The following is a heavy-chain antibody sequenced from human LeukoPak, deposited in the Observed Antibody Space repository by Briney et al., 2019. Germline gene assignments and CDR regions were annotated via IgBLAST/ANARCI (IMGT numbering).Heavy chain of an antibody. CDR2: ISYDGINK. D-gene: IGHD3-10*01. Sequence: PGRSLRLSCAASGFTFSSYAMHWVRQAPGKGLEWVAVISYDGINKYYADSVKGRFTISRDNSKNTLYLQMNSLRAEDTAVYYCARDIYGSGSYFSSYYYYGMDVWGKGTTVTVSS. J-gene: IGHJ6*04. CDR3: ARDIYGSGSYFSSYYYYGMDV. CDR1: GFTFSSYA. V-gene: IGHV3-30*04.